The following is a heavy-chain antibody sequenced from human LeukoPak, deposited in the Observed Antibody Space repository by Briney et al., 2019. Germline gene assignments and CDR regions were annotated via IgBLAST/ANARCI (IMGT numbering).Heavy chain of an antibody. Sequence: GRSLRLSCAASGFTFSSYAMHWVRQAPGKGLEWVAVISYDGSNKYYADSVKGRFTISRDNSKNTLYLQMNSLRAEDTAVYYCAKSYGGNGGSDYWGQGTLVTVSS. CDR2: ISYDGSNK. CDR1: GFTFSSYA. V-gene: IGHV3-30*04. CDR3: AKSYGGNGGSDY. D-gene: IGHD4-23*01. J-gene: IGHJ4*02.